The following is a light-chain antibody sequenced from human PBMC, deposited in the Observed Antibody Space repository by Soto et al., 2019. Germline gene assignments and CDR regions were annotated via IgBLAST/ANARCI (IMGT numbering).Light chain of an antibody. J-gene: IGLJ2*01. CDR1: TSNIGTYT. V-gene: IGLV1-44*01. CDR2: GDN. Sequence: QSVLTQSPSVSGTPGQGVTISCSGGTSNIGTYTVNWYQQLPGTAPKVLIYGDNQRPSGVADRFSGSKSGTSASLAISGLQSEDEADYYCAEWDDSLNGVVFGGGTKLTVL. CDR3: AEWDDSLNGVV.